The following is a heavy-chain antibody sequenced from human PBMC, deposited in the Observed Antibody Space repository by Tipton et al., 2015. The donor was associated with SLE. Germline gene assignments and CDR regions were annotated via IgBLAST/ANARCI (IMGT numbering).Heavy chain of an antibody. D-gene: IGHD3-10*01. CDR3: ARGGYYGSGKRYYYYYGMDV. Sequence: GLVKPSETLSLTCTVSGGSISSHYWSWIRQPPGKGLEWIGYIYYSGSTNYNPSLKSRVTISVDTSKNQFSLKLSSVTAADTAVYYCARGGYYGSGKRYYYYYGMDVWGQGTTVTVSS. V-gene: IGHV4-59*11. CDR2: IYYSGST. J-gene: IGHJ6*02. CDR1: GGSISSHY.